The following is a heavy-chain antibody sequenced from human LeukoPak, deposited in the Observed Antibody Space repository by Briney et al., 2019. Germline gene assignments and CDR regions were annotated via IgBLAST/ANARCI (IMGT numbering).Heavy chain of an antibody. D-gene: IGHD3-3*01. CDR3: ARAPQGFLEWLLFDY. V-gene: IGHV1-3*01. CDR1: GYTFTSYA. J-gene: IGHJ4*02. Sequence: ASVKVSCKASGYTFTSYAMHWVRQAPGQRLEWMGWINAGNGNTKYSQEFQGRVTITRDTSASTAYMELSSLRSEDTAVYYCARAPQGFLEWLLFDYWGQGTLVTVSS. CDR2: INAGNGNT.